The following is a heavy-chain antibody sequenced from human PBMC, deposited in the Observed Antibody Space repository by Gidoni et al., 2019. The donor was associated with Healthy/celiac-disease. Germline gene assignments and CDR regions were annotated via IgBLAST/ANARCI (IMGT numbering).Heavy chain of an antibody. Sequence: QVQLVQSGAAVKTPGASVKVSCKVSGYTLTELSMHWVRQAPGKGLEWMGGFDPEDGETIYAQKFQGRVTMTEDTSTDTAYMELSSLRSEDTAVYYCATPQSLAAAGSRDIEFDYWGQGTLVTVSS. CDR2: FDPEDGET. V-gene: IGHV1-24*01. CDR1: GYTLTELS. D-gene: IGHD6-13*01. J-gene: IGHJ4*02. CDR3: ATPQSLAAAGSRDIEFDY.